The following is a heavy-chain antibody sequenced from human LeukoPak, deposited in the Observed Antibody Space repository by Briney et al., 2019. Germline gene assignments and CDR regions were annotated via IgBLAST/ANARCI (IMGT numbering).Heavy chain of an antibody. J-gene: IGHJ4*02. Sequence: ASVKVSCKASGGTFISYAISWVRQAPGQGLEWMGGIIPIFGTANYAQKFQGRVTITADESTSTAYMELSSLRSEDTAVYYCARDSSSWSIFDYWGQGTLVTVSS. V-gene: IGHV1-69*13. CDR2: IIPIFGTA. D-gene: IGHD6-13*01. CDR3: ARDSSSWSIFDY. CDR1: GGTFISYA.